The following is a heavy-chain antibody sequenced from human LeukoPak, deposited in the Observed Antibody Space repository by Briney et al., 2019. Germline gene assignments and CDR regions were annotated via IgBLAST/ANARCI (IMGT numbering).Heavy chain of an antibody. CDR2: ISSSGSTI. Sequence: GGSLRLSGAAPGFTFSSYEMNWVRQAPGKGLEWVSYISSSGSTIYYADSVKGRFTISRDNAKNSLYLQMNSLRAEGTAVYYCARDLPLDYYDSSGIDYWGQGTLVTVSS. V-gene: IGHV3-48*03. J-gene: IGHJ4*02. CDR3: ARDLPLDYYDSSGIDY. D-gene: IGHD3-22*01. CDR1: GFTFSSYE.